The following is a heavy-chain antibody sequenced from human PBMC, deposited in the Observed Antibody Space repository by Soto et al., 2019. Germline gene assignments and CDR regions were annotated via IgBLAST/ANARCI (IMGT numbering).Heavy chain of an antibody. CDR1: GYTFTSYA. CDR3: ARWDTTLFDY. Sequence: QVQLVQSGAEVKKPGASVKVSYKASGYTFTSYAMHWVRQAPGQRLEWMGWINAGNGNTKYSQKFQGRVTITRDTSASTAYMELSSLRSEDTAVYYCARWDTTLFDYWGQGTLVTVSS. V-gene: IGHV1-3*01. D-gene: IGHD1-26*01. CDR2: INAGNGNT. J-gene: IGHJ4*02.